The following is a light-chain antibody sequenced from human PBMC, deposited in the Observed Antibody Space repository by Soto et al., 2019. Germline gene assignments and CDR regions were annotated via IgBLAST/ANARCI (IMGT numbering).Light chain of an antibody. CDR3: SSYRASSTTHYV. CDR2: DVS. V-gene: IGLV2-14*03. CDR1: SSDVGGYNY. Sequence: QSALTQPASLSGSPGQSITISCTGTSSDVGGYNYVSWYQQHPGKGPKLMIYDVSNRPSGVSNRLSGSKSGNTASLTISGLQAEYEAEYYCSSYRASSTTHYVFGTGTKLTVL. J-gene: IGLJ1*01.